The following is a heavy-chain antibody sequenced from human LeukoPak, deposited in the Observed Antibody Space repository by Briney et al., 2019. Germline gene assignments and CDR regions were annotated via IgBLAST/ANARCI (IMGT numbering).Heavy chain of an antibody. CDR2: ISYDGSNK. D-gene: IGHD3-9*01. Sequence: PGGSLRLSCAASGFTFSSYAMHWVRQAPGKGLEWVAVISYDGSNKYYADSVKGRFTISRDNSKNTLYLQMNSLRAEDTAVYYCARERYFDWPRDAFDIWGQGTMVTVSS. CDR3: ARERYFDWPRDAFDI. V-gene: IGHV3-30*04. J-gene: IGHJ3*02. CDR1: GFTFSSYA.